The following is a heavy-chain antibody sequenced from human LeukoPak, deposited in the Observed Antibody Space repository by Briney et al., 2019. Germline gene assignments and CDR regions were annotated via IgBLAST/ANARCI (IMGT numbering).Heavy chain of an antibody. CDR1: GFTFNTYA. CDR2: IWYDGSNK. J-gene: IGHJ6*02. Sequence: PGKSLRLSCAASGFTFNTYAIHWARQAPGKGLEWVAVIWYDGSNKYYADSVRGRFTISRDNSKNTLYLQMNSLRADDTAIYYCVRDPSCSGGGCYYYYGMDVWGQGTTVTVSS. V-gene: IGHV3-33*01. CDR3: VRDPSCSGGGCYYYYGMDV. D-gene: IGHD2-15*01.